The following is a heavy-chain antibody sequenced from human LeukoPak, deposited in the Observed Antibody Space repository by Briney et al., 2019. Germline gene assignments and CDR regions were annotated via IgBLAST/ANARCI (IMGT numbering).Heavy chain of an antibody. CDR1: GFTFSSYW. CDR3: TTDYGGNSGGSFDY. V-gene: IGHV3-74*01. CDR2: INSDGSST. D-gene: IGHD4-23*01. Sequence: PGGSLRLSCAASGFTFSSYWMHWVRQAPGKGLVWVSRINSDGSSTSYADSVKGRFTISRDNAKNTLYLQMNSLKTEDTAVYYCTTDYGGNSGGSFDYWGQGTLVTVSS. J-gene: IGHJ4*02.